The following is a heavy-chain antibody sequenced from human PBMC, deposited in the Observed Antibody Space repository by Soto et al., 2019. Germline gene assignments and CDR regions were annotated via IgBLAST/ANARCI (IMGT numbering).Heavy chain of an antibody. CDR2: IYYSGST. J-gene: IGHJ4*02. V-gene: IGHV4-39*01. CDR3: AGFVVPASRNSDFDY. Sequence: SETLSLTCTVSVISVSASDYCWGWVRQPPGKGLDWIGNIYYSGSTFYNPSLRSRVTLSVDTSKNQFSLRLNSVTAADTAVYFCAGFVVPASRNSDFDYWGQGTLVTVSS. D-gene: IGHD2-15*01. CDR1: VISVSASDYC.